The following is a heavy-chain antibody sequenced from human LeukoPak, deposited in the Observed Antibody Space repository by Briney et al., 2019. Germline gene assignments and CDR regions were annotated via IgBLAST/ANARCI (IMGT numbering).Heavy chain of an antibody. D-gene: IGHD3-16*01. V-gene: IGHV3-49*03. Sequence: GGSLRLSCAASGFTFSDYAISWFRQAPGKGLEWVGFIRTKANGGTTEYAASVKGEFTISRDDSKSIAYLQMNSLKTEDTAVYYCSRDWGGSQWRGYWGQGTLVTVSS. CDR1: GFTFSDYA. CDR2: IRTKANGGTT. J-gene: IGHJ4*02. CDR3: SRDWGGSQWRGY.